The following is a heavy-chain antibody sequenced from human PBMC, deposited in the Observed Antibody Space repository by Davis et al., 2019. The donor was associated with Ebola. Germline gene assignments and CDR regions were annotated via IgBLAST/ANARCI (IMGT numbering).Heavy chain of an antibody. CDR2: INAGNGHT. V-gene: IGHV1-3*01. CDR1: GYIFTRYT. D-gene: IGHD6-19*01. Sequence: ASVKVSCKAYGYIFTRYTIHWVRQGPGQRLEWMGWINAGNGHTEYSQKFQGRVTITRDTSASTAYMELSSLRSEDTAVYYCARGLGQWLAFDYWGQGTLVTVSS. J-gene: IGHJ4*02. CDR3: ARGLGQWLAFDY.